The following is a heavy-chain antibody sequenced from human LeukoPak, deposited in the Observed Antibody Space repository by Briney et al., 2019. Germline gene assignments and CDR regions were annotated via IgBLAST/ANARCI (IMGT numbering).Heavy chain of an antibody. J-gene: IGHJ4*02. CDR1: GVNVSGNY. CDR3: ASSGYYDSSIFDY. D-gene: IGHD3-22*01. V-gene: IGHV3-53*04. Sequence: GGSLRLSCVASGVNVSGNYMSCVRQAPGKGLEWVSVIYSGGSTYYADSVKGRFTISRHNSKNTLYLQMNSLRPEDTAVYYCASSGYYDSSIFDYWGQGTLVTVSS. CDR2: IYSGGST.